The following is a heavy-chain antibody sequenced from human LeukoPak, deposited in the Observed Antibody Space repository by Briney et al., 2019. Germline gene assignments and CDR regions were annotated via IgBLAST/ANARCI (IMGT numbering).Heavy chain of an antibody. Sequence: GGSLRLSCAASGFTVSSNYMSWVRQAPGKGLEWVSVIYSGGSTYYADSVKGRFTTSRDNSKNTLYLQMNSLRAEDTAVYYCARFGELPTTYGMDVWGQGTTVTVSS. D-gene: IGHD3-10*01. CDR1: GFTVSSNY. V-gene: IGHV3-53*01. CDR2: IYSGGST. CDR3: ARFGELPTTYGMDV. J-gene: IGHJ6*02.